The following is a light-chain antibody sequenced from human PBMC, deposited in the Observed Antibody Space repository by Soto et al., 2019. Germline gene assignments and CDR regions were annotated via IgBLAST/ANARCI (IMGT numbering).Light chain of an antibody. J-gene: IGKJ3*01. V-gene: IGKV3-20*01. CDR1: QTVTIN. CDR3: QQYGSSPVT. Sequence: ETVMTQSPVILSVSPGDTATLSCRASQTVTINLAWYQQKPGQAPRLLIFGASNRATGIPDRFSGSGSGTDFALTSSRLEPEYFAVYYCQQYGSSPVTCGPGTKVDIK. CDR2: GAS.